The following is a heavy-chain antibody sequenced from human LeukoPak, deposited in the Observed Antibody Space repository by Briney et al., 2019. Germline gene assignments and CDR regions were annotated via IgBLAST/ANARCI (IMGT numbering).Heavy chain of an antibody. CDR1: GGSFSGYY. J-gene: IGHJ4*02. CDR3: ARAQAPSYGYDY. Sequence: PSETLSLTCAGYGGSFSGYYWSWIRQPPGKGLEWIGEIYHSGSTNYNPSLKSRVTISVDKSKNQFSLKLSSVTAADTAVYYCARAQAPSYGYDYWGQGTLVTVSS. D-gene: IGHD5-18*01. V-gene: IGHV4-34*01. CDR2: IYHSGST.